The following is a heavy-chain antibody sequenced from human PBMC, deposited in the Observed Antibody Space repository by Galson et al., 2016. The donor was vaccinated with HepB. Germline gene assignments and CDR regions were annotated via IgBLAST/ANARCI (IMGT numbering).Heavy chain of an antibody. CDR2: IHYSGTT. D-gene: IGHD3-3*01. V-gene: IGHV4-59*11. Sequence: SETLSLTCSVSGASISSHYWSWIRQAPGKGPEWIGYIHYSGTTNYKSSLESRVTISIDTSKTQLSLKLTSWTAADTAVYFCATIESGRRFLDSWVQGILVTVSS. CDR3: ATIESGRRFLDS. J-gene: IGHJ4*02. CDR1: GASISSHY.